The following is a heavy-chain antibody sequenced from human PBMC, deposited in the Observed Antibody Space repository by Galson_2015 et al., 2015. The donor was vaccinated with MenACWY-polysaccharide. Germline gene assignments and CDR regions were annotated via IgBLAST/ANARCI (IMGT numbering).Heavy chain of an antibody. D-gene: IGHD6-6*01. J-gene: IGHJ6*02. CDR1: GFTFSSYR. Sequence: SLRLSCAASGFTFSSYRMNWVRQAPGKGLEWVSSISSSSSYIYYADSVKGRFTISRDNAKNSLYLQMNSLRAEDTAVYYCARDLGDRIAARPGYYSYYCMDVWGQGTTVTVSS. V-gene: IGHV3-21*01. CDR3: ARDLGDRIAARPGYYSYYCMDV. CDR2: ISSSSSYI.